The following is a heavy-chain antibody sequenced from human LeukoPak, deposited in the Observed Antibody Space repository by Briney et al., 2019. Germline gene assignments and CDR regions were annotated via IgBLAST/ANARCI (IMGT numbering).Heavy chain of an antibody. CDR2: IYYSGTT. D-gene: IGHD7-27*01. CDR1: GGSISSDY. V-gene: IGHV4-59*01. Sequence: PSETLSLTCTVSGGSISSDYWSWIRQSPGKGLEWIGYIYYSGTTSYNPSLKSRVTISLDTSKNQFSLRLSSVTAADTAVYYCARGANWGSPDYWGQGTLVTVSS. J-gene: IGHJ4*02. CDR3: ARGANWGSPDY.